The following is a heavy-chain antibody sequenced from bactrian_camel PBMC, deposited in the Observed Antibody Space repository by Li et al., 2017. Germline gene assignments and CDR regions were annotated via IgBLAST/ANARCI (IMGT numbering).Heavy chain of an antibody. CDR1: GTDSNYL. V-gene: IGHV3S6*01. CDR2: IDSDRSIT. CDR3: AADPHCFESRRFIVSPPTGDQALGVT. J-gene: IGHJ4*01. Sequence: QVQLVESGGGSVQAGGSLRLSCAVSGTDSNYLMAWFRQAPGKERERVARIDSDRSITYADSVKGRFTISLDRAKKTLHLQMNSLKLDDTAKYYCAADPHCFESRRFIVSPPTGDQALGVTWGRGTQVTVS. D-gene: IGHD3*01.